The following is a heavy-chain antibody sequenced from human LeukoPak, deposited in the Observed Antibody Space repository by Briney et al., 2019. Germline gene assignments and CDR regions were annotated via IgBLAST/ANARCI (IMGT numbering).Heavy chain of an antibody. D-gene: IGHD3-16*01. V-gene: IGHV3-7*01. CDR3: ARAQENLWPEDGY. CDR1: GFTVSNNY. J-gene: IGHJ4*02. Sequence: PGGSLTLSCAASGFTVSNNYMRWVRQAPGKGLEWVANIKQDGSERYYVDSVKGRFTISRDNAKNSLYVQMNSLRAEDTAVYYCARAQENLWPEDGYWGQGTLVTVSS. CDR2: IKQDGSER.